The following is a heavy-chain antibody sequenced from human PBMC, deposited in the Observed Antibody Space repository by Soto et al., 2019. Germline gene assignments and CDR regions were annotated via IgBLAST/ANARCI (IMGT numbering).Heavy chain of an antibody. V-gene: IGHV3-48*04. CDR3: TRDRAEDY. CDR2: ISGSSSTI. J-gene: IGHJ4*02. Sequence: EVQLVESGGGLVQPGGSLRLSCAATGFTFSSYSMNWVRQAPGKGLEWISYISGSSSTIYYADSVEGRFTISRDNDKNSLYLQTSSLRAEDTSVYYCTRDRAEDYWGQGTLVTVSS. CDR1: GFTFSSYS.